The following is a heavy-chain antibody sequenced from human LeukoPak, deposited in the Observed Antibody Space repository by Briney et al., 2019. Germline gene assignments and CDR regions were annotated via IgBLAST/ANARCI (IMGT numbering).Heavy chain of an antibody. Sequence: PGGSLRLSCAASGFTVSSNYMSWVRQAPGKGLEWVSVIYSGGSTYYADSVKGRFTISRDNSKSTLYLQMNSLRAEDTAVYYCARDPSTPGIAVASYDAFDIWGQGTMVTVSS. J-gene: IGHJ3*02. CDR3: ARDPSTPGIAVASYDAFDI. D-gene: IGHD6-19*01. V-gene: IGHV3-66*02. CDR1: GFTVSSNY. CDR2: IYSGGST.